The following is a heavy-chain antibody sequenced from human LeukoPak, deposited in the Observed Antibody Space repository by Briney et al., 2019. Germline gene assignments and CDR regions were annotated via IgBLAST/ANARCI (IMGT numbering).Heavy chain of an antibody. J-gene: IGHJ3*02. CDR3: ARDSSMIWDAFDI. Sequence: SETLSLTCTVSGGSISSGDYYSSWIRQPPGKGLEWIGYIYYSGSSSYNPSLKSRVTISVDTSKNQFSLKLSSVTAADTAVYYCARDSSMIWDAFDIWGQGTMVTVSS. CDR1: GGSISSGDYY. V-gene: IGHV4-30-4*08. D-gene: IGHD3/OR15-3a*01. CDR2: IYYSGSS.